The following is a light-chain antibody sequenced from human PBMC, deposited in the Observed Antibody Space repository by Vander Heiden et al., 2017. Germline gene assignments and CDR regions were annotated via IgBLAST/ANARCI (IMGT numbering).Light chain of an antibody. J-gene: IGLJ2*01. Sequence: QSALTQPASVSGSPGQSITIACTGTSSDVGNCDLGAWYQQHPGKAPKLMIYEGSKRPSGVSNRFSGSKSGNTASLTISGLQAEDEADYYCCSYAGSSPVVFGGGTKLTVL. V-gene: IGLV2-23*01. CDR2: EGS. CDR3: CSYAGSSPVV. CDR1: SSDVGNCDL.